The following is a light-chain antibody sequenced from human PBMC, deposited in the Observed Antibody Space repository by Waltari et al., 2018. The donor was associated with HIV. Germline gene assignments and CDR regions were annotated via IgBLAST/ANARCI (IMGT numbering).Light chain of an antibody. V-gene: IGLV1-44*01. CDR2: SNK. J-gene: IGLJ2*01. CDR1: SSNIGSNT. CDR3: AAWEDSLNGVV. Sequence: QSVLTQPPSASGTPGQRVTISCSGSSSNIGSNTVNWYQQRPGTAPKLLIYSNKQRPSGVPGRISGPKKVTSASLAISGLQCDEEADYYCAAWEDSLNGVVFGGGTKLTVL.